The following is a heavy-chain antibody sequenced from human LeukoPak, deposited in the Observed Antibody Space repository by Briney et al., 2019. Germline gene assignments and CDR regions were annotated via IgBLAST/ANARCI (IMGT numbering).Heavy chain of an antibody. V-gene: IGHV4-4*07. CDR3: ARGRNIGGSDFDF. CDR2: IYTSGST. D-gene: IGHD2/OR15-2a*01. Sequence: PSETLSLTCTVSGGSISSYYWSWIRQPAGKGLEWIGRIYTSGSTNYNPSLKSRVTISVDTSKSQFSPKLTSLTAADTAVYYCARGRNIGGSDFDFWGQGTLVTVSS. J-gene: IGHJ4*02. CDR1: GGSISSYY.